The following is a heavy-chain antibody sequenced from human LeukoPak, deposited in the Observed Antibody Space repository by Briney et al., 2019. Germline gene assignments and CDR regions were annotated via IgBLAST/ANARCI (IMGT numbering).Heavy chain of an antibody. J-gene: IGHJ4*02. V-gene: IGHV3-15*01. CDR2: IKSKTDGGTT. CDR3: TRGITMVRGAVDY. D-gene: IGHD3-10*01. CDR1: GFTFSNAW. Sequence: GGSLRLSCAASGFTFSNAWMSWVRQAPGKGLEWVGRIKSKTDGGTTDYAAPVKGRFTISRDDSKNTLYLQMNSLKTEDTAVYYCTRGITMVRGAVDYWGQGTLVTVSS.